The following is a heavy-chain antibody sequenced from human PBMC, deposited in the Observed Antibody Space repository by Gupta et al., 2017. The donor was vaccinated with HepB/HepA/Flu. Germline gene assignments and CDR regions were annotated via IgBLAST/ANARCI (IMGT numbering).Heavy chain of an antibody. J-gene: IGHJ4*02. CDR2: IYYTGST. CDR3: ARHGGEDS. V-gene: IGHV4-59*08. CDR1: GVSINTYY. Sequence: QVQLQESGPGLVKPSETLSLTCTVSGVSINTYYWSWIRQPPGGGLEWIGYIYYTGSTNANPSLKSRVTISIDMPKNQFSLRLKSVTAADTAVYYCARHGGEDSWGQGTRVTVSS. D-gene: IGHD2-15*01.